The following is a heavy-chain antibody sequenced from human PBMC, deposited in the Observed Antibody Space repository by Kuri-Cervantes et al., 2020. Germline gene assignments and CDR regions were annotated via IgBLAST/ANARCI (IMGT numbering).Heavy chain of an antibody. V-gene: IGHV4-39*01. CDR1: GGSIRSSSYY. CDR3: ARHCDSSGYYCPWYFDL. D-gene: IGHD3-22*01. J-gene: IGHJ2*01. Sequence: SETLSLTCTVSGGSIRSSSYYWGWIRQPPGKGLEWIGNIFYTGRTFYNPSLKSRVTISANMSENQFSLKLTSVTATDTAVYYCARHCDSSGYYCPWYFDLWGRGTLVTVSS. CDR2: IFYTGRT.